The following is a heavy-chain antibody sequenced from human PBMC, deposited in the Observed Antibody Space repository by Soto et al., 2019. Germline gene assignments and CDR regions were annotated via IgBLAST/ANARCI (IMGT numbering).Heavy chain of an antibody. CDR1: GGTFGGYY. D-gene: IGHD3-3*01. Sequence: SETLSLRCAVEGGTFGGYYGRWIRQPPGKGLEWIGEINHSGSTNYNPSLKSRVTISVDTSKNQFSLKLSSVTAADTAVYYCARGYYDFWSGPRALWFDPWGQGTLVTVSS. CDR3: ARGYYDFWSGPRALWFDP. CDR2: INHSGST. J-gene: IGHJ5*02. V-gene: IGHV4-34*01.